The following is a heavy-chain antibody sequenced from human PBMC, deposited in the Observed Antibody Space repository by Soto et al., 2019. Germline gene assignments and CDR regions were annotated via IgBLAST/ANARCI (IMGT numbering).Heavy chain of an antibody. CDR2: IYHSGTT. V-gene: IGHV4-38-2*01. CDR3: VRVYGRSSCFFDS. Sequence: SETLSLTCGVSGYSLTSGYHWGWIRQPPGKGLEWIGTIYHSGTTYYNPSLMSRVTMSVDTSKNQFSLKVTSATAADTAVYFCVRVYGRSSCFFDSWGQGTLVHRLL. D-gene: IGHD6-6*01. J-gene: IGHJ4*02. CDR1: GYSLTSGYH.